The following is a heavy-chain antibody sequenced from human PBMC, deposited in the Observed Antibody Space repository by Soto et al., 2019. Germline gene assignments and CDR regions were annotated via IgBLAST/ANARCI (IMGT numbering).Heavy chain of an antibody. D-gene: IGHD4-17*01. J-gene: IGHJ4*02. CDR3: ARGLPRYGDYVAPNYFDY. CDR2: IIPILGIA. Sequence: ASVKVSCKASGGTFSSYTISWVRQAPGQGLEWMGRIIPILGIANYAQKFQGRVTITADKSTSTAYMELSSLRSEDTAVYYCARGLPRYGDYVAPNYFDYWGQGTLVTVSS. CDR1: GGTFSSYT. V-gene: IGHV1-69*02.